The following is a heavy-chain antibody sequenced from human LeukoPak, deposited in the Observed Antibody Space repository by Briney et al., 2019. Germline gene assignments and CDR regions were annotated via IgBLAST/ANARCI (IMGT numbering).Heavy chain of an antibody. V-gene: IGHV3-30*18. CDR1: GFTFSSYG. D-gene: IGHD3-9*01. J-gene: IGHJ3*02. CDR2: ISYDGSNK. Sequence: GRSLRLSCAASGFTFSSYGMHWVRQAPGKGLEWVAVISYDGSNKYYADSVKGRFTISRDNSKNTLYLQMNSLRAEDTAVYYCAKELKILDWFSAFDIWAKGQWSPSLQ. CDR3: AKELKILDWFSAFDI.